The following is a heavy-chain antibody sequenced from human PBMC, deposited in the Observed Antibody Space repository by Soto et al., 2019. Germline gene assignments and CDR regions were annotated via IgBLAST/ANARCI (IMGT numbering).Heavy chain of an antibody. CDR1: GGTFSSYA. CDR3: AREKYPYSSSWYGWFDT. D-gene: IGHD6-13*01. J-gene: IGHJ5*02. Sequence: SVKVSCNASGGTFSSYAIICVRHSPGQGLEWMGGIIPIFGTANYAQKFQGRVTITADESTSTAYMELSSLRSEDTAVYYCAREKYPYSSSWYGWFDTWGQGTLVTVSS. CDR2: IIPIFGTA. V-gene: IGHV1-69*13.